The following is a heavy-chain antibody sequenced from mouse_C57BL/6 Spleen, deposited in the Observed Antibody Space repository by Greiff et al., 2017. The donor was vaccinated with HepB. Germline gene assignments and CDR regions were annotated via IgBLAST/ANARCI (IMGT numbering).Heavy chain of an antibody. CDR1: GYTFTSYW. CDR3: ARKVTTVVAFDY. CDR2: IHPNSGST. Sequence: QVQLQQPGAELVKPGASVKLSCKASGYTFTSYWMHWVKQRPGQGLEWIGMIHPNSGSTNYNEKFKRKATLTVDKSSSTAYMQLSSLTSEDSAVYYSARKVTTVVAFDYWGQGTTLTVSS. V-gene: IGHV1-64*01. D-gene: IGHD1-1*01. J-gene: IGHJ2*01.